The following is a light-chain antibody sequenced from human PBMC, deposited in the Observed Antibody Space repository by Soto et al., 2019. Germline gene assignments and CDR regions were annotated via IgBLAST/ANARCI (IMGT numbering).Light chain of an antibody. CDR2: DVS. V-gene: IGLV2-11*01. CDR1: SSDVGGYIY. CDR3: CSYAGSYTLGV. Sequence: QSVLTQPASVSGSPGQSITISCTGTSSDVGGYIYVSWYQQHPSKAPKLMIYDVSKRPSGVPDRFSGSKSGNTASLTISGLQAEDEADYYCCSYAGSYTLGVFGGGTKLTVL. J-gene: IGLJ2*01.